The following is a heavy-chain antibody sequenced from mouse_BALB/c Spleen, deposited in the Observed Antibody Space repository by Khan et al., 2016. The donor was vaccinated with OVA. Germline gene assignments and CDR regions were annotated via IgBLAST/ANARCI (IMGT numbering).Heavy chain of an antibody. J-gene: IGHJ2*01. Sequence: EVELVESGAELVKPGASVKLSCTASGFNIKDTYMYWVKQRPEQGLEWIGRIDPANGNTKYDPKFQGKATITADTSSNTVYLQLSSLTSEDTAVYYCARISAWGQGTTLTVTS. CDR2: IDPANGNT. V-gene: IGHV14-3*02. CDR1: GFNIKDTY. CDR3: ARISA. D-gene: IGHD1-3*01.